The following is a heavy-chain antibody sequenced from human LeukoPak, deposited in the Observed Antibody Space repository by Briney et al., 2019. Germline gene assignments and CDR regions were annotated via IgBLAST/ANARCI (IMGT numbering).Heavy chain of an antibody. V-gene: IGHV3-21*01. J-gene: IGHJ3*02. Sequence: PGGSLRLSCAASGFTFSSYSMNWVRQAPGKGLEWVSSISSSSSYIYYADSVKGRFTISRDNAKNSLYLQMSSLRAEDTAVYYCARDFYCSSTSCYGNDAFDIWGQGTMVTVSS. CDR3: ARDFYCSSTSCYGNDAFDI. CDR2: ISSSSSYI. D-gene: IGHD2-2*01. CDR1: GFTFSSYS.